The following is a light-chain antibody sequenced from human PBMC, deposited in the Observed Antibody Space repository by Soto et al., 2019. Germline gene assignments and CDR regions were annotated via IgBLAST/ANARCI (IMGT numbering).Light chain of an antibody. CDR2: HAS. V-gene: IGKV3-20*01. Sequence: EIVLTQSPGPPSLSPGERATLSCRASQSVMGSYLAWYQQKPGQAPRLLIFHASTRATGIPDRFSGSGSGTDFTLTVSRLEPEDSAVYYCHQYGSSPFTFGPGTKVDVK. J-gene: IGKJ3*01. CDR3: HQYGSSPFT. CDR1: QSVMGSY.